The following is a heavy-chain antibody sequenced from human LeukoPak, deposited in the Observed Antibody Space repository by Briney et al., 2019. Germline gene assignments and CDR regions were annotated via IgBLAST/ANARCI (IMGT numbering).Heavy chain of an antibody. Sequence: PGRSLRLSCAASGFTFSTYWMHWVRQAPGKGLVWVSHIKSDGSSTSYADSVKGRFTISRDNAKNTLYLQMNSLRAEDTAVYYCARGGYSYGYGYWGQGTLVTVSS. CDR2: IKSDGSST. J-gene: IGHJ4*02. D-gene: IGHD5-18*01. CDR1: GFTFSTYW. CDR3: ARGGYSYGYGY. V-gene: IGHV3-74*01.